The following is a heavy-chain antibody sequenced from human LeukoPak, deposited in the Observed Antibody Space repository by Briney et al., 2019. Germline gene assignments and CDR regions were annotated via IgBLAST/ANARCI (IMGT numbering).Heavy chain of an antibody. CDR3: ARGWGSATWEAFDI. CDR1: GYSISSAYS. CDR2: LYHGGST. Sequence: SETLSLTCNVFGYSISSAYSWGWIRQPPGKGLEWIGSLYHGGSTYYNPSLKSRVTISVDTSKNQFSLKLTSVTAADTAVYYCARGWGSATWEAFDIWGHGTMVTVSS. J-gene: IGHJ3*02. D-gene: IGHD1-26*01. V-gene: IGHV4-38-2*02.